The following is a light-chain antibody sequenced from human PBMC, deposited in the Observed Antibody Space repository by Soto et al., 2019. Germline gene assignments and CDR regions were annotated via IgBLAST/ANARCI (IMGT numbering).Light chain of an antibody. CDR3: CSYAGRYTVL. CDR1: SSDVGGYNF. V-gene: IGLV2-11*01. J-gene: IGLJ2*01. CDR2: DVT. Sequence: QSALTQPRSVSGSPGQSVTISCTGTSSDVGGYNFVSWYQQNPGKAPKLIIYDVTKRPSGVPDRFSGSKSDNTASLTISGSQAEDGADYNCCSYAGRYTVLFGGGTKLTVL.